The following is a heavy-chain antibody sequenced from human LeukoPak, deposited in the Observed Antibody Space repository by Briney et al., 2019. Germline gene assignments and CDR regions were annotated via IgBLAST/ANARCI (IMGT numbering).Heavy chain of an antibody. Sequence: GGSLRLSCAASGFTFSTCAMSWVRQAPGKGLEWVSTISGGGRSTDYADSVKGLFTISRDNSKNTLYLQTNSLRAEDTAVYYCARERYFDYWGQGTLVTVSS. CDR3: ARERYFDY. J-gene: IGHJ4*02. CDR2: ISGGGRST. V-gene: IGHV3-23*01. CDR1: GFTFSTCA.